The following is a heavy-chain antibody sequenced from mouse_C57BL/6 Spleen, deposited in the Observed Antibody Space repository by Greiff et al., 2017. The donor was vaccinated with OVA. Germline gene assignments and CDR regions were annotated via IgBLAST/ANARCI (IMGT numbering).Heavy chain of an antibody. V-gene: IGHV1-54*01. D-gene: IGHD4-1*01. CDR1: GYAFTNYL. CDR3: AREGAGTSGFAY. CDR2: INPGSGGT. Sequence: QVQLQQSGAELVRPGTSVKVSCKASGYAFTNYLIEWVKQRPGQGLEWIGVINPGSGGTNYNEKFKGKATLTADKSSSTDYMQLSSLTSEDSAVDFCAREGAGTSGFAYWGQGTLVTVSA. J-gene: IGHJ3*01.